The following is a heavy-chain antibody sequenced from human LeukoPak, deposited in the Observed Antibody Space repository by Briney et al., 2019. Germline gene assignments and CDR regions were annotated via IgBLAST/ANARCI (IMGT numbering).Heavy chain of an antibody. J-gene: IGHJ5*02. Sequence: SETLSLTCTVSGGSISSYYWSWIRQPPGKGLEGSGYIFYSGSTTYNPSLTSRVTISVDTSNNQFFLKLSSVTAADTAVYYCARHRGAYGGSLFDPWGQGTLVTVSS. CDR3: ARHRGAYGGSLFDP. CDR1: GGSISSYY. V-gene: IGHV4-59*01. D-gene: IGHD4-23*01. CDR2: IFYSGST.